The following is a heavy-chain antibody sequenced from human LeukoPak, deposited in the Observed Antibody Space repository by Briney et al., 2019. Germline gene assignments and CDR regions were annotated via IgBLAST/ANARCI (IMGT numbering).Heavy chain of an antibody. CDR1: GFTFSSYG. CDR2: ISYDGSNK. J-gene: IGHJ3*02. Sequence: PGGSLRLSCAASGFTFSSYGMHWVRQAPGKGLEWVAVISYDGSNKYYADSVKGRFTISRDNAKNSLYLRMNSLRAEDTAVYYCARRQYYYDSPLGIWGQGTMVTVSS. V-gene: IGHV3-30*03. CDR3: ARRQYYYDSPLGI. D-gene: IGHD3-22*01.